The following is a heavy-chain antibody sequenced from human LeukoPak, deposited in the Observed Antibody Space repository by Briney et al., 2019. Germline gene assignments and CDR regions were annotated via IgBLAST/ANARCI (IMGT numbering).Heavy chain of an antibody. V-gene: IGHV3-9*01. CDR3: AKDYDSSGYSTFGFDY. J-gene: IGHJ4*02. Sequence: GRSLRLSCAASGFTFDDYAMHWVRQAPGKGLEWVSGISWNSGSIGYADSVKGRFTISRDNAKNSLYLQMNSLRAEDTALYHCAKDYDSSGYSTFGFDYWGQGTLVTVSS. CDR1: GFTFDDYA. D-gene: IGHD3-22*01. CDR2: ISWNSGSI.